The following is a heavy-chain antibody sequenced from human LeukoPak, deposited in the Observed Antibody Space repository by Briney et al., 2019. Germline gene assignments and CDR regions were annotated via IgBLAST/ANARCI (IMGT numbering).Heavy chain of an antibody. CDR1: GYTFTGYY. J-gene: IGHJ5*01. CDR3: ARTGMGVNVWIDS. V-gene: IGHV1-2*02. Sequence: GASVKVSCKASGYTFTGYYMHWVRQAPGQGLEWMGWINPNSGGTNYAQKFQGRVTMTRDTSIRTAYMELTSLTSDDTAIFYCARTGMGVNVWIDSWGQGTLVTVSS. D-gene: IGHD3-10*01. CDR2: INPNSGGT.